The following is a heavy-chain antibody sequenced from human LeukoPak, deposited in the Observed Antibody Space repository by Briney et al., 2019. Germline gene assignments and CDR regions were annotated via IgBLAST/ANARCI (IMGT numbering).Heavy chain of an antibody. CDR1: GFTFSAYA. CDR3: ARAPKLGGYYFDS. J-gene: IGHJ4*02. Sequence: GGSLRLSCVASGFTFSAYAISWVRQAPGKGLEWVSSISSSGNYKYYADSVEDRFTISRDNAKKSMYLQMDSLGAEDTAIYYCARAPKLGGYYFDSWGQGVLVTVSS. CDR2: ISSSGNYK. D-gene: IGHD7-27*01. V-gene: IGHV3-21*01.